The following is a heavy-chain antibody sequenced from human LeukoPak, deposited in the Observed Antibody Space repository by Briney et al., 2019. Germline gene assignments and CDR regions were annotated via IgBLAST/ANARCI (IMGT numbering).Heavy chain of an antibody. Sequence: PGGSLRLSCAASGSTFSSYAMSWVRQAPGKGLEWVSAISGSGGSTYYADSVKGRFTISRDNSKNTLYLQMNSLRAEDTAVYYCAKDPRPYSSGPLDYWGQGTLVTVSS. CDR1: GSTFSSYA. D-gene: IGHD6-19*01. J-gene: IGHJ4*02. CDR2: ISGSGGST. V-gene: IGHV3-23*01. CDR3: AKDPRPYSSGPLDY.